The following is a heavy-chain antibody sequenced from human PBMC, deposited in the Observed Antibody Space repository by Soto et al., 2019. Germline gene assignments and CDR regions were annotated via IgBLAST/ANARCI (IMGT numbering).Heavy chain of an antibody. Sequence: GASVKVSCKASGGTFSSYAISWVRQAPGQGLEWMGGIIPIFGTANYAQKFQGRVTITADESTSTAYMELSSLRSEDTAVYYCARVFVVVPAATILYYYGMDVWGQGTTVTVSS. V-gene: IGHV1-69*13. CDR2: IIPIFGTA. CDR1: GGTFSSYA. CDR3: ARVFVVVPAATILYYYGMDV. J-gene: IGHJ6*02. D-gene: IGHD2-2*01.